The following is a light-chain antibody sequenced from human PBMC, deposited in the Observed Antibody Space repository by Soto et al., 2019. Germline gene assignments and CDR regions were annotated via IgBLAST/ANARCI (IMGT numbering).Light chain of an antibody. CDR3: QQEDNLPIT. CDR2: DAS. CDR1: QDISNY. V-gene: IGKV1-33*01. Sequence: DIQMTQSPSSLSASVGDRVTITCQASQDISNYLNWYQQKPGKAPKLLIYDASNLETGVPSRFSGSGSGTEFTFTNSRPQPENFATLYCQQEDNLPITFGQGTRLEIK. J-gene: IGKJ5*01.